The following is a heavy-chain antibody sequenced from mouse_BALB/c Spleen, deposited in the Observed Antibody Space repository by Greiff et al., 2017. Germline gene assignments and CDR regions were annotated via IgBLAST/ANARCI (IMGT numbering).Heavy chain of an antibody. D-gene: IGHD4-1*01. V-gene: IGHV4-1*02. CDR1: GFDFSRYW. J-gene: IGHJ4*01. Sequence: EVKVVESGGGLVQPGGSLKLSCAASGFDFSRYWMSWVRQAPGKGLEWIGEINPDSSTINYTPSLKDKFIISRDNAKNTLYLQMSKVRSEDTALYYCARPLANWDYAMDYWGQGTSVTVSS. CDR3: ARPLANWDYAMDY. CDR2: INPDSSTI.